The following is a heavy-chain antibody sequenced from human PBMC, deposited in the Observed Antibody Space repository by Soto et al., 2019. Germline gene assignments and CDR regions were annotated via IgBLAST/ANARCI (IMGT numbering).Heavy chain of an antibody. CDR3: AKRAIAARLYYYYYGMDV. Sequence: PGGSLRLSCAASGFTFSSYAMSWFRQAPGKGLEWVSAISGSGGSTYYADSVKGRYTISRDNSKNTLYLQMNSLRAEDTAVYYCAKRAIAARLYYYYYGMDVWGQGTTVTVSS. CDR1: GFTFSSYA. CDR2: ISGSGGST. J-gene: IGHJ6*02. V-gene: IGHV3-23*01. D-gene: IGHD6-6*01.